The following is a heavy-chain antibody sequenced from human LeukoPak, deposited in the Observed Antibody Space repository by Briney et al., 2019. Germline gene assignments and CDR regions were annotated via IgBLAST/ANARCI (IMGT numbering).Heavy chain of an antibody. Sequence: ASVNVSCKASGYTFTSYAMNWVRQAPGQGLEWMGWINTNTGNPTYAQGFTGRFVFSLDTSVSTAYLQISSLKAEDTAVYYCARGPYCGGDCYCDYWGQGTLVTVSS. CDR2: INTNTGNP. V-gene: IGHV7-4-1*02. J-gene: IGHJ4*02. CDR3: ARGPYCGGDCYCDY. CDR1: GYTFTSYA. D-gene: IGHD2-21*02.